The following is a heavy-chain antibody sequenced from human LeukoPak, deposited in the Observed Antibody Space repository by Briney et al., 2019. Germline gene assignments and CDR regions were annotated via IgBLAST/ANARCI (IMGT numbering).Heavy chain of an antibody. Sequence: PSETLSLTCAVYGGSFSGYYWSWIRQPPGKGLEWIGEINHSGSTNYNPSLKSRVTISVDTSKNQFYLKLSSVTAADTAVYYCARPKGYSYANYFDYWGQGTLVTVSS. D-gene: IGHD5-18*01. CDR3: ARPKGYSYANYFDY. J-gene: IGHJ4*02. V-gene: IGHV4-34*01. CDR2: INHSGST. CDR1: GGSFSGYY.